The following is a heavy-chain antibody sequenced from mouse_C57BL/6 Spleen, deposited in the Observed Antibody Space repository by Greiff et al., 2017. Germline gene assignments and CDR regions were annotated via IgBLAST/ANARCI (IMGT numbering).Heavy chain of an antibody. CDR2: INPGSGGN. Sequence: QVQLQQSGAELVRPGTSVKVSCKASGYAFTNYLIEWVKQRPGQGLEWIGVINPGSGGNNYNEKFKGKATLTADKASSTAYMQLSSLTSEDSAVYFCARGVYERAWFAYWGQGTLVTVSA. V-gene: IGHV1-54*01. CDR3: ARGVYERAWFAY. J-gene: IGHJ3*01. D-gene: IGHD1-1*01. CDR1: GYAFTNYL.